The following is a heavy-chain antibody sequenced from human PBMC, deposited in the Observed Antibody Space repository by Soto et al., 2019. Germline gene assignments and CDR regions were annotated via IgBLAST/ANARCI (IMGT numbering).Heavy chain of an antibody. CDR3: ARPSNYYDSSGYAFDI. CDR2: IYSGGST. Sequence: GGSLRLSCAASGFTVSSNYMSWVRQAPGKGLEWVSVIYSGGSTYYADSVKGRFTISRDNSKNTLYLQMNSLRAEDTAVYYCARPSNYYDSSGYAFDIWGQGTMVTVSS. J-gene: IGHJ3*02. V-gene: IGHV3-66*02. CDR1: GFTVSSNY. D-gene: IGHD3-22*01.